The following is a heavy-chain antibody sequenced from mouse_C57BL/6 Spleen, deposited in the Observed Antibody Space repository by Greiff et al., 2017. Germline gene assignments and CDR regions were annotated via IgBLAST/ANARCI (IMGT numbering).Heavy chain of an antibody. CDR2: IYPGDGDT. Sequence: VQVVESGAELVKPGASVKISCKASGYAFSSYWMNWVKQRPGKGLEWIGQIYPGDGDTNYNGKFKGKATLTADKSSSTAYMQLSSLTSEDSAVYFCAREGDYGYAMDYWGQGTSVTVSS. CDR3: AREGDYGYAMDY. CDR1: GYAFSSYW. D-gene: IGHD1-1*01. J-gene: IGHJ4*01. V-gene: IGHV1-80*01.